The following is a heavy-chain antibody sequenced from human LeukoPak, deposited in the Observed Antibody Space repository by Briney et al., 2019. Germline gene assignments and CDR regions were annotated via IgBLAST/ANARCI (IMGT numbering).Heavy chain of an antibody. CDR1: GGTFSSYA. D-gene: IGHD2-2*01. CDR3: ARDRIVVVPAALYYYYGMDV. J-gene: IGHJ6*02. V-gene: IGHV1-69*04. CDR2: IIPILGIA. Sequence: SVKVSCKASGGTFSSYAISWVRRAPGQGLEWMGRIIPILGIANYAQKFQGRVTITADKSTSTAYMELSSLRSEDTAVYYCARDRIVVVPAALYYYYGMDVWGQGTTVTVSS.